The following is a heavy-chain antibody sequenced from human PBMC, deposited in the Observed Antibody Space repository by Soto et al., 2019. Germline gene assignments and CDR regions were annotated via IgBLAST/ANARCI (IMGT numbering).Heavy chain of an antibody. CDR3: AREFPYYASSDSYPDY. Sequence: PSQTLSLTCAISGDSVSGNSAAWNWIRQSPSRGLEWLGRTYYRSRWYNDYAVSVKSRITVTPDTSKNQFSLHLNSVTPEDTAVYYCAREFPYYASSDSYPDYWGQGALVTVSS. J-gene: IGHJ4*02. CDR2: TYYRSRWYN. V-gene: IGHV6-1*01. D-gene: IGHD3-16*01. CDR1: GDSVSGNSAA.